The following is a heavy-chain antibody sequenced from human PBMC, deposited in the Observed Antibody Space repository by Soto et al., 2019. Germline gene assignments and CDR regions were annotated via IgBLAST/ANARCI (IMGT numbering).Heavy chain of an antibody. D-gene: IGHD2-15*01. J-gene: IGHJ4*02. Sequence: SETLSLTCTVSGGSIYRSGYYWGWIRQPPGRGLEWIGNIDYNGVTYSNPSLKSRVTISRDTSRNQFSLKLTSVTAADTALYYCGKVLVGATGHTDSDSWGPGTLVTVSS. CDR3: GKVLVGATGHTDSDS. V-gene: IGHV4-39*01. CDR2: IDYNGVT. CDR1: GGSIYRSGYY.